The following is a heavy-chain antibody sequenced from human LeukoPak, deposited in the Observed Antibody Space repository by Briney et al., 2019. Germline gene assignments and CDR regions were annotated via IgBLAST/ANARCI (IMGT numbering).Heavy chain of an antibody. CDR1: GYTFTGYC. V-gene: IGHV1-2*02. CDR3: ARVLSGYGYFDY. Sequence: ASVKVSCKASGYTFTGYCMHWVRQAPGQGLEWMGWINPNSGGTNYAQKFQGRVTMTRDTSISTAYMELSRLRSDDTAVYYCARVLSGYGYFDYWGQGTLVTVSS. D-gene: IGHD5-18*01. CDR2: INPNSGGT. J-gene: IGHJ4*02.